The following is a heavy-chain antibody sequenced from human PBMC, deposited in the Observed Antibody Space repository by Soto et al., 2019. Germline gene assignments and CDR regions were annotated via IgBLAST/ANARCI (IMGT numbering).Heavy chain of an antibody. D-gene: IGHD3-16*01. V-gene: IGHV4-4*07. Sequence: QVQLQQSGPGLVKASETLSLTCTVSGGSITNYYWSWIRQPAGKGLEWIGRMYTKERTNYNISFKRRVTMSVDTSKNQFSLKLNAVTAADTAVYYCARDDYKDGGNNWFDPWGQGTLVTVSS. CDR3: ARDDYKDGGNNWFDP. CDR1: GGSITNYY. CDR2: MYTKERT. J-gene: IGHJ5*02.